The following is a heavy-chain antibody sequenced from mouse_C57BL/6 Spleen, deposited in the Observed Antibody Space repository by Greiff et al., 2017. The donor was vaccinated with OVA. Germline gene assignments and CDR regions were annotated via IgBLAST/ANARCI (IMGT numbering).Heavy chain of an antibody. CDR2: IWGVGST. CDR3: AIRREEGAMDY. CDR1: GFSLTSYG. Sequence: VNLVESGPGLVAPSQSLSITCTVSGFSLTSYGVDWVRQSPGKGLEWLGVIWGVGSTNYNSALKSRLSISKDNSKSQVFLKMNSLQTDDTAMYYCAIRREEGAMDYWGQGTSVTVSS. J-gene: IGHJ4*01. V-gene: IGHV2-6*01. D-gene: IGHD3-3*01.